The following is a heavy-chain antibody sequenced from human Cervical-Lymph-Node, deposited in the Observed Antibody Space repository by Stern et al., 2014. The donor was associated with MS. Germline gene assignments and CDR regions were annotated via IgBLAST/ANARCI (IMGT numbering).Heavy chain of an antibody. D-gene: IGHD3-16*02. V-gene: IGHV3-30-3*01. CDR3: ARIYHDPYDH. CDR2: ISNDGRSI. J-gene: IGHJ4*02. CDR1: GFPFRSYL. Sequence: QVQLVESGGGVVRPGGSLRLSCEVSGFPFRSYLLHWVRQVPGKGLEWMAVISNDGRSIFYADSVKGRFTVSRDNSIKTLYLQMNNLRPEDTAVYHCARIYHDPYDHWGQGTRVTVSS.